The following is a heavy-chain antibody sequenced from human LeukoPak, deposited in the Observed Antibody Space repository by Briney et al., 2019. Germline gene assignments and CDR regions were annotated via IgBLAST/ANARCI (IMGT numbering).Heavy chain of an antibody. CDR1: GGSISSSSFY. Sequence: PSETLSLTCTVSGGSISSSSFYWGWIRQPPGKGLEWIGSIYYSGNTYYNPSLKSRVTISVDTSKNQFSPRLSSVTAADTAVYYCARQMNTVTADYWGQGTLVTVSS. V-gene: IGHV4-39*01. J-gene: IGHJ4*02. CDR3: ARQMNTVTADY. CDR2: IYYSGNT. D-gene: IGHD4-17*01.